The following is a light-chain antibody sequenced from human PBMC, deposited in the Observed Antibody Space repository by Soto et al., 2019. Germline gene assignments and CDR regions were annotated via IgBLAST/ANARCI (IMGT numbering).Light chain of an antibody. Sequence: QSVLTQPASVSGSPGQSITISCTGTSNNVGSYNLVSWYQQHPGKAPKLMIYEVYKRPPGVSNRFSGSKSGITASLTISGLQAEDEGDYYCCSYAGSDTYVFGTGTKVTVL. V-gene: IGLV2-23*02. CDR1: SNNVGSYNL. CDR2: EVY. CDR3: CSYAGSDTYV. J-gene: IGLJ1*01.